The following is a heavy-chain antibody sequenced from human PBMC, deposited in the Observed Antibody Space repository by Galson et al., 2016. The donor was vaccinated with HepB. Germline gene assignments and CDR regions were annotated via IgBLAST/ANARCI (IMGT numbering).Heavy chain of an antibody. V-gene: IGHV3-23*01. CDR2: IGTTGVST. D-gene: IGHD2-21*02. Sequence: SLRLSCAASGFKFSSYAMSWVRQAPGKGLEWVSSIGTTGVSTYYSDSVKGRFTISRDNSKNTLDLQMISLRAEDTAVYYCARDGPYCGGDCYFDYWGQGTLVTVSS. J-gene: IGHJ4*02. CDR1: GFKFSSYA. CDR3: ARDGPYCGGDCYFDY.